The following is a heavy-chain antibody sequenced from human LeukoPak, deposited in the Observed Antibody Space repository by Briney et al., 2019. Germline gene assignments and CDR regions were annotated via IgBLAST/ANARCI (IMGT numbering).Heavy chain of an antibody. Sequence: SVKVSCKASGGTLSNDAISWVRQAPGQGLEWMGRIIPILGIANYAQKFQGRVTITADKSTSTAYMELSSLRSEDTAVYYCARDGGITSMDVWGQGTTVTVSS. CDR2: IIPILGIA. D-gene: IGHD3-10*01. V-gene: IGHV1-69*04. CDR3: ARDGGITSMDV. J-gene: IGHJ6*02. CDR1: GGTLSNDA.